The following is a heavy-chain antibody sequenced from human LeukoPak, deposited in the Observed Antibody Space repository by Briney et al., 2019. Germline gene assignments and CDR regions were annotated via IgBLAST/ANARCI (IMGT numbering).Heavy chain of an antibody. CDR2: INPNSGGT. Sequence: GASVKVSCKASGYTFTDYHIHWVRQAPGQGLEWMGWINPNSGGTNSAQKFQGRVTMTRDTSISAAYMELSRLRSDDTAVYYCAKEDVTLYGDYKFDYWGQGTLVTVSS. CDR3: AKEDVTLYGDYKFDY. V-gene: IGHV1-2*02. D-gene: IGHD4-17*01. CDR1: GYTFTDYH. J-gene: IGHJ4*02.